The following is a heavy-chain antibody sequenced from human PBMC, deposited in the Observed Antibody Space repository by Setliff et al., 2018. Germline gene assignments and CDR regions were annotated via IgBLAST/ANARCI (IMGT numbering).Heavy chain of an antibody. D-gene: IGHD3-10*01. Sequence: PGGSLRLSCAASGFTFSNAWMSWVRQAPGKGLEWVSYISRGGNTIYYAASVKGRFTISRDNAKNSLYLQMNSLRAEDTGVYYCAKNGFGVVALGVNNWFDPWGQGTLVTVSS. V-gene: IGHV3-11*01. J-gene: IGHJ5*02. CDR2: ISRGGNTI. CDR3: AKNGFGVVALGVNNWFDP. CDR1: GFTFSNAW.